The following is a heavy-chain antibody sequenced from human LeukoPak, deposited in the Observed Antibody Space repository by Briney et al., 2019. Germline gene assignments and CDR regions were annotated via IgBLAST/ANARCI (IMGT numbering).Heavy chain of an antibody. Sequence: PGRSLRLSCAASGFTFSSYAMHWVRQAPGKGLEWVAVISYDGSNKYYADSVKGRFTISRDNSKNTLYLQMNSLRAEDTAVYYCARGNAPTYYYYGMDVWGQGTTVTVSS. CDR3: ARGNAPTYYYYGMDV. J-gene: IGHJ6*02. V-gene: IGHV3-30-3*01. CDR1: GFTFSSYA. CDR2: ISYDGSNK.